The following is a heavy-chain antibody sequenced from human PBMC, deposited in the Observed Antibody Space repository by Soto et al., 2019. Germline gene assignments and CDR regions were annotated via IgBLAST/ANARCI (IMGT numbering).Heavy chain of an antibody. D-gene: IGHD3-10*01. CDR1: RFNFSTYG. CDR2: ISGSGGST. Sequence: TLSCAADRFNFSTYGMHWVRQAPGKGLEWVSAISGSGGSTYYADSVKGRFTISRDNSTNTLYLQMNSLRVEDTAVYYCAGRFEYHWGQGTLVTVSS. CDR3: AGRFEYH. V-gene: IGHV3-23*01. J-gene: IGHJ5*02.